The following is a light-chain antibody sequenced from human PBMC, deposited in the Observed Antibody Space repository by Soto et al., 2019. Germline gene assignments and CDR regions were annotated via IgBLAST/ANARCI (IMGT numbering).Light chain of an antibody. CDR1: QGIRTY. Sequence: IHLTQSPSSLSASVGDRVTITCRASQGIRTYLAWYQQKPGNAPKLLIYSASTLQSGVPSRFSGSGSGTDFTLTISSLQPEDFATYYCLQVDVYPWTFSQGTKVDTK. CDR2: SAS. J-gene: IGKJ1*01. V-gene: IGKV1-9*01. CDR3: LQVDVYPWT.